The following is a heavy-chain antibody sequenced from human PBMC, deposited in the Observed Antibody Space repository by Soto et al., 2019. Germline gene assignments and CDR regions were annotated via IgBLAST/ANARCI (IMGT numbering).Heavy chain of an antibody. CDR1: EFTFSNYA. D-gene: IGHD3-22*01. V-gene: IGHV3-23*01. CDR3: AKNPGYYYDSTGYHFDY. CDR2: ISYGGGTT. J-gene: IGHJ4*02. Sequence: GGSLRLSCAASEFTFSNYAMSWVRQAPGKGLEWVSAISYGGGTTYYADSVKGRFTISRDNSKNTLYLQMDSLRAEDTAVYYCAKNPGYYYDSTGYHFDYWGQGTLVTVSS.